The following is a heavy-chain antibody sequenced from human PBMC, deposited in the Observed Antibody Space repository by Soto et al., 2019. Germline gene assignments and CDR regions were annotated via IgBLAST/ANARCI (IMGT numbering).Heavy chain of an antibody. V-gene: IGHV1-2*04. Sequence: ASVKVSCKASGYSFTDYHIHWVRQAPGQGLEWLGRINPKSGGTSTAQKFQGWVTMTRDRSISTVYMELTRLRSDDTAVYFCARGHSTDCSDGVCSFFYNHEMDVWGQGTTVTVSS. CDR3: ARGHSTDCSDGVCSFFYNHEMDV. D-gene: IGHD2-8*01. J-gene: IGHJ6*02. CDR1: GYSFTDYH. CDR2: INPKSGGT.